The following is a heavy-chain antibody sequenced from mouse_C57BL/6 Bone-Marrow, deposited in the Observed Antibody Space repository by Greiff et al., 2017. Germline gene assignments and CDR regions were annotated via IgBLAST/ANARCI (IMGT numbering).Heavy chain of an antibody. CDR2: IDPSDSYT. V-gene: IGHV1-69*01. D-gene: IGHD1-1*01. CDR1: GYTFTSYW. Sequence: VKLQQPGAELVMPGASVKLSCKASGYTFTSYWMHWVKQRPGQGLAWIGEIDPSDSYTNYNQKFKGKSTLTVDKSSSTASMQLSSLTSEDSAVYYCARRDGGFAYWGQGTLVTVSA. CDR3: ARRDGGFAY. J-gene: IGHJ3*01.